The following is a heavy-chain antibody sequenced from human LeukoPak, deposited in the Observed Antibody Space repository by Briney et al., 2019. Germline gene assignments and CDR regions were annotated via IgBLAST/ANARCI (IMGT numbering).Heavy chain of an antibody. CDR3: ARAITNYGYIFDY. J-gene: IGHJ4*02. V-gene: IGHV3-23*01. Sequence: GGSLRLSCAASGFTFSSYAMSWVRQAPGKGLEWVSAISGSGGSTYYADSVKGRFTISRDNAKNSLYLQMNSLRAEDTAVYYCARAITNYGYIFDYWGQGTLVTVSS. D-gene: IGHD5-18*01. CDR2: ISGSGGST. CDR1: GFTFSSYA.